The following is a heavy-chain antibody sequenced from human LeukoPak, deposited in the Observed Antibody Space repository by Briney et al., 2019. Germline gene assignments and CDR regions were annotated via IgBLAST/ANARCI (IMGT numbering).Heavy chain of an antibody. J-gene: IGHJ6*03. D-gene: IGHD5-24*01. Sequence: GASVKVSCKASGGTFSSYAISWVRQAPGQGLEWMGGIIPIFGTANYAQKFQGRVTITTDESTSTAYMGLSSLRSEDTAVYYCATTGEMATSYYYYYYYMDVWGKGTTVTVSS. CDR2: IIPIFGTA. CDR1: GGTFSSYA. CDR3: ATTGEMATSYYYYYYYMDV. V-gene: IGHV1-69*05.